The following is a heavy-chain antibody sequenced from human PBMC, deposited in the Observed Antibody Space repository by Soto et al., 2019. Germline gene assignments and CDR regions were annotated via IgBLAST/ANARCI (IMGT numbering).Heavy chain of an antibody. J-gene: IGHJ4*02. V-gene: IGHV4-59*12. Sequence: SETLSLTCTVSGGSINNYYWSWIRQPPGKGLEWIGYFFYRGTINYNPSLKSRVTISVDTAKNQFSLKLTSVTAADTAVYYCARDKITGLFDYWGQGTLVTVS. D-gene: IGHD2-8*02. CDR2: FFYRGTI. CDR1: GGSINNYY. CDR3: ARDKITGLFDY.